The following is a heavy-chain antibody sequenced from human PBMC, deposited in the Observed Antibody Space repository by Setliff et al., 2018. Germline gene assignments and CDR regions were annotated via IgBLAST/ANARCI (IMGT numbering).Heavy chain of an antibody. Sequence: SVKVSCKASGYSFTTYYMHWVRQAPGQGLEWMGRIIPVFRTANYAQKFRGRVTITADEVARTAYMELSTLRSEDTAVYYCARDTRDKYDSSGYYLSLDSWGQGSLVTVSS. J-gene: IGHJ4*02. D-gene: IGHD3-22*01. V-gene: IGHV1-69*13. CDR2: IIPVFRTA. CDR3: ARDTRDKYDSSGYYLSLDS. CDR1: GYSFTTYY.